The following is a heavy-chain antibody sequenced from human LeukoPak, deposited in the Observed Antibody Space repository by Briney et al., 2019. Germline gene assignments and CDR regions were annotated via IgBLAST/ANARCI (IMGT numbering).Heavy chain of an antibody. D-gene: IGHD3-22*01. Sequence: GASVKVSCKASGYTFTSYYMHWVRQAPGQGLEWMGIINPSGGSTSYAQKFQGRVTMTRDMSTSTVYMELSSLRSEDTAVYYCARDGIAYYYDSSGYYSDYWGQGTLVTVSS. V-gene: IGHV1-46*01. CDR2: INPSGGST. CDR1: GYTFTSYY. CDR3: ARDGIAYYYDSSGYYSDY. J-gene: IGHJ4*02.